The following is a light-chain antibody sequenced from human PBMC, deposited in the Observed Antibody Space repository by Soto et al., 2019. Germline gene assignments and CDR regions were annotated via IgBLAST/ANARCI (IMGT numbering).Light chain of an antibody. CDR2: GAS. V-gene: IGKV3-20*01. CDR3: QQYGSSPPYT. Sequence: EIVLTQSPGTLSLSPGERATLSCRASQSVSSSYLAWYQQKPGQAHRLLIYGASSRATGIPDRFSGSGSGTDFTLTISTLEPEDFAVYYCQQYGSSPPYTFGQGTKLEIK. J-gene: IGKJ2*01. CDR1: QSVSSSY.